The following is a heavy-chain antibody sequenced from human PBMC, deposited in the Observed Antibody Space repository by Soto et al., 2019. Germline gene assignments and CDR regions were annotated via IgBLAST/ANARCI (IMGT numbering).Heavy chain of an antibody. V-gene: IGHV1-18*01. Sequence: QIQVVQSEVEVKRPGASVRISCKASGYTLDNHAVTWVRQAPGQGLEWMGWIGALLYNDATNHARKFQGRLTMARDTSPNTVYMDLGSLRSDDTAVYYCARGTKGAGGWYFDLWCSGTLVVVSS. D-gene: IGHD2-8*01. CDR2: IGALLYNDAT. J-gene: IGHJ2*01. CDR1: GYTLDNHA. CDR3: ARGTKGAGGWYFDL.